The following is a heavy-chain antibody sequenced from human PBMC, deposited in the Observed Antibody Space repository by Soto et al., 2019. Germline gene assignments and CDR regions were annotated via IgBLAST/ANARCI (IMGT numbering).Heavy chain of an antibody. CDR1: GYTFTSYG. CDR2: ISAYNGNT. V-gene: IGHV1-18*01. D-gene: IGHD3-3*01. J-gene: IGHJ5*02. CDR3: ARDAYYDFWSGFTLPLDWFDP. Sequence: ASVKVSCKASGYTFTSYGISWVRQAPGQGLEWMGWISAYNGNTNYAQKLQGRVTMTTDTSTSTAYMELRSLRSDDTAVYYCARDAYYDFWSGFTLPLDWFDPWGQGTLVTVSS.